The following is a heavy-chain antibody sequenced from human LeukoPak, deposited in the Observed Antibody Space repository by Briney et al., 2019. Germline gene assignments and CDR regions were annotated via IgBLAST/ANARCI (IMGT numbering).Heavy chain of an antibody. CDR3: ARVRDGYCYDAFEV. Sequence: ASVKVSCKASGGTFSSYAISWVRQAPGQGLEWMGRIIPIFGTANYAQKFQGRVTITTGESTSTAYMELSSLRSEDTAVYYCARVRDGYCYDAFEVWGQGTMVTVSS. J-gene: IGHJ3*01. V-gene: IGHV1-69*05. CDR1: GGTFSSYA. D-gene: IGHD5-24*01. CDR2: IIPIFGTA.